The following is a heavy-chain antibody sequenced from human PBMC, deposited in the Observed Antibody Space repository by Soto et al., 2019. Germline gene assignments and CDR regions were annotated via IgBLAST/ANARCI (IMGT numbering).Heavy chain of an antibody. CDR2: INHSGST. Sequence: SETLSLPCPVYGGSFCGYYWSWIRQPPGKGLEWIGEINHSGSTNYNPSLKSPVTISVDTSKNQFSLKLSSVTAADTAVYYCARGRYCSSTSCLGYYMDVWGKGTTVTVSS. V-gene: IGHV4-34*01. CDR1: GGSFCGYY. J-gene: IGHJ6*03. D-gene: IGHD2-2*01. CDR3: ARGRYCSSTSCLGYYMDV.